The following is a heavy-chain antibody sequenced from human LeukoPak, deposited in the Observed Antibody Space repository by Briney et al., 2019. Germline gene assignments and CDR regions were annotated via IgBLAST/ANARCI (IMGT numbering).Heavy chain of an antibody. Sequence: GGSLRLSCAASGFTFSSDWMHWVRQAPGKGLVWVSRINSDGRGTTYADSVKGRFTISRDNAKNTLYLQVNSLRAEDTAVYYCALSREATRTVFDDWGQGTLVTVSS. CDR1: GFTFSSDW. CDR3: ALSREATRTVFDD. V-gene: IGHV3-74*01. J-gene: IGHJ4*02. D-gene: IGHD6-6*01. CDR2: INSDGRGT.